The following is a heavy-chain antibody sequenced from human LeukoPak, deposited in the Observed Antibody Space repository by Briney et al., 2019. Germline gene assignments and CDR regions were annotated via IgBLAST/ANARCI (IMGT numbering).Heavy chain of an antibody. Sequence: GGSLRLSCAVSGFTFSTYYMHWVRQAPGKGLEWVSRITSDGSSTYFADSVKGRFTISRDNAKNTLYLQMNSLRAEDTAVYYCARDGVWVGATVDYWGQGTLVTVSP. J-gene: IGHJ4*02. CDR2: ITSDGSST. CDR1: GFTFSTYY. CDR3: ARDGVWVGATVDY. V-gene: IGHV3-74*01. D-gene: IGHD1-26*01.